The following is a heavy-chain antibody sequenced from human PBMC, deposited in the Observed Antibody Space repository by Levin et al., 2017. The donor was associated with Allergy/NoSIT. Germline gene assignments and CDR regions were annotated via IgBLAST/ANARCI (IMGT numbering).Heavy chain of an antibody. Sequence: GESLKISCAASGFTFSSYAMSWVRQAPGKGLEWVSAISGSGGSTYYADSVKGRFTISRDNSKNTLYLQMNSLRAEDTAVYYCAKLSGSFQAGYFDYWGQGTLVTVSS. D-gene: IGHD1-26*01. CDR2: ISGSGGST. CDR1: GFTFSSYA. V-gene: IGHV3-23*01. CDR3: AKLSGSFQAGYFDY. J-gene: IGHJ4*02.